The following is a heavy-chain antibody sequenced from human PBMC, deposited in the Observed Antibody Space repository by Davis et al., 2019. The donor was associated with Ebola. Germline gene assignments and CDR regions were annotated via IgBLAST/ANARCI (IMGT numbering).Heavy chain of an antibody. CDR3: ARGWLRAGFDY. Sequence: HSQTPSLTCAISGDSVSGKNGAWNWIRQSPSGGLEWLGRTYYTSKWYNDYAPSLRGRITINPDTSKNQFSLQLSSVTPEDTALYYCARGWLRAGFDYWGQGTLVTVSS. D-gene: IGHD3-9*01. J-gene: IGHJ4*02. CDR2: TYYTSKWYN. V-gene: IGHV6-1*01. CDR1: GDSVSGKNGA.